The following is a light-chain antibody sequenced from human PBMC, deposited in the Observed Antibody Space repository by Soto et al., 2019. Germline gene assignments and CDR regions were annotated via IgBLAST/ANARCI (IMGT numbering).Light chain of an antibody. Sequence: DIQMTQSPSSLSASVGDRVTITCRASQSISSYVNWYQQKPGKAPKLLIYAAFSLQNGVPSRFSGSGSGTAFTFTISSLQPEDFATYYCQQTFSIPWTFGQGTKVEIK. CDR2: AAF. V-gene: IGKV1-39*01. CDR3: QQTFSIPWT. J-gene: IGKJ1*01. CDR1: QSISSY.